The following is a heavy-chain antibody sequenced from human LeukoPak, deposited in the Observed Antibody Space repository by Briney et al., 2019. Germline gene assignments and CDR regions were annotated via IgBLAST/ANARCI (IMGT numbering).Heavy chain of an antibody. CDR3: ARLGATVTTNAFDI. CDR1: GGSINNYY. J-gene: IGHJ3*02. V-gene: IGHV4-4*07. Sequence: SETLSLTCTVSGGSINNYYWSWIRQPAGKGLEWIGRIYSSGTTNYNPSLNSRVTMSVDTSKNQFSLKLSSVTAADTAVYYCARLGATVTTNAFDIWGQGTMVTVSS. D-gene: IGHD4-17*01. CDR2: IYSSGTT.